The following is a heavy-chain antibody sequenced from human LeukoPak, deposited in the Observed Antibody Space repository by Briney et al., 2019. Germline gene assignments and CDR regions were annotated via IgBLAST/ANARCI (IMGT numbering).Heavy chain of an antibody. CDR2: IIPIFGTA. Sequence: SVKVSCKAPGGTFSSYAISWVRQAPGQGLEWMGRIIPIFGTANYAQKFQGRVTITADKSTSTAYMELSSLRSEDTAVYYCARDLSLYDSSGYYSYYFDYWGQGTLVTVSS. CDR3: ARDLSLYDSSGYYSYYFDY. J-gene: IGHJ4*02. CDR1: GGTFSSYA. D-gene: IGHD3-22*01. V-gene: IGHV1-69*06.